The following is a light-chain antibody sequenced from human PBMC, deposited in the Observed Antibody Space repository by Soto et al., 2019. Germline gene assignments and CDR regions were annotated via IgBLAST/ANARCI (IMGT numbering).Light chain of an antibody. CDR2: DRS. CDR1: NSNIGNNY. V-gene: IGLV1-51*01. J-gene: IGLJ1*01. Sequence: QSVLTQPPSVSAAPGQKVTISCSGSNSNIGNNYVSWYQQLPGTAPKLLIYDRSNRPSGIPDRFSGSKSGTSATLDITGLQTGDEADYYCGTWDSSLNAYVFGTGTKVTVL. CDR3: GTWDSSLNAYV.